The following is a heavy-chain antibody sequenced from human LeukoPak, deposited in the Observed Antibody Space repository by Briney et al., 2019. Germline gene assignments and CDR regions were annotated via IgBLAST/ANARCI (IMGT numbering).Heavy chain of an antibody. J-gene: IGHJ4*02. V-gene: IGHV3-21*01. Sequence: GGSLRLSCAASGFTFSSYSMNWVRQAPGKGLEWVSSISSSSSYIYYADSVKGRFTISRDNATNSLYLQMNSLRAEDTAVYYCARDAIVVVAALDYWGQGTLVTVSS. D-gene: IGHD2-15*01. CDR2: ISSSSSYI. CDR1: GFTFSSYS. CDR3: ARDAIVVVAALDY.